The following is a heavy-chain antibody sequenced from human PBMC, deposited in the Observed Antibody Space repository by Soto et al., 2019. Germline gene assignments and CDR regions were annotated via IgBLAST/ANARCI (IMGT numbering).Heavy chain of an antibody. D-gene: IGHD5-12*01. CDR3: ARIIDGRDGYNPPDY. CDR2: INPSGGST. CDR1: GYTSTSYY. Sequence: ASVKVSCKASGYTSTSYYIHWVRQAPGQGLEWMGIINPSGGSTTYAQKFQGRVTISKDTSKNQVVLTMTNMDPVDTATYYCARIIDGRDGYNPPDYWGPGTLVTVSS. J-gene: IGHJ4*02. V-gene: IGHV1-46*01.